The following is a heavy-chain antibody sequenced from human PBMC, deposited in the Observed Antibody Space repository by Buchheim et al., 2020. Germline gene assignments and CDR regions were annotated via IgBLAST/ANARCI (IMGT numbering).Heavy chain of an antibody. CDR2: ISSGSSTI. Sequence: EVQLVESGGGLVQPGGSLRLSCATSGFTFSSYNMNWVRQAPGKGLEWVSYISSGSSTIYYADSVKGRFTVSRDNAKNSLYLQMNSLRDEDTAVYYCARDPEYDFWTSRYGMDVWGQGTT. V-gene: IGHV3-48*02. CDR1: GFTFSSYN. D-gene: IGHD3-3*01. CDR3: ARDPEYDFWTSRYGMDV. J-gene: IGHJ6*02.